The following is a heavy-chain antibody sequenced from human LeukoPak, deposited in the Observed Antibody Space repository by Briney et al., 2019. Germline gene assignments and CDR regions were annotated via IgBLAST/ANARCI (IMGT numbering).Heavy chain of an antibody. J-gene: IGHJ4*02. V-gene: IGHV3-23*01. CDR1: GFTFNNYA. D-gene: IGHD6-6*01. CDR2: ISGSGRDT. Sequence: GGSLRLSCAASGFTFNNYAMNWVRQAPGKGLEWVSAISGSGRDTYYADSVKGRFTISRDNAKNSLYLQMNSLRAEDTAVYYCASRIAALYWGQGTLVTVSS. CDR3: ASRIAALY.